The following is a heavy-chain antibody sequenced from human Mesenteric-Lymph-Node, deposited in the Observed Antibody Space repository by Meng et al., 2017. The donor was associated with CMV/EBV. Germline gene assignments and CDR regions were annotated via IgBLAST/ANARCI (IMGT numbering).Heavy chain of an antibody. J-gene: IGHJ6*02. CDR2: IIPIFGTA. Sequence: SVKVSCKASGGTFSSYAISWVRQAPGQGLEWMGGIIPIFGTANYAQKFQGRVTITTDESTSTAYMELSSLRSEDTAVYYCARENYGLNGPYYYGMDVWGQGTTVTVSS. CDR3: ARENYGLNGPYYYGMDV. V-gene: IGHV1-69*05. D-gene: IGHD3-10*01. CDR1: GGTFSSYA.